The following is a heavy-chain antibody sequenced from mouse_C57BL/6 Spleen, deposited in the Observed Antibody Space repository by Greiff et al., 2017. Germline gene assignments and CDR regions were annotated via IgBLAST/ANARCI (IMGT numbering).Heavy chain of an antibody. V-gene: IGHV5-12*01. Sequence: EVQVVESGGGLVQPGGSLKISCAASGFTFSDYYMYWVRQTPEKRLEWVAYISNGGGSNYYPDTVKGRFTISRDNAKNTLYLQMSRLKSEDTAMYYCASLYDYDAMDYWGQGTSVTVSS. CDR3: ASLYDYDAMDY. J-gene: IGHJ4*01. CDR2: ISNGGGSN. CDR1: GFTFSDYY. D-gene: IGHD2-3*01.